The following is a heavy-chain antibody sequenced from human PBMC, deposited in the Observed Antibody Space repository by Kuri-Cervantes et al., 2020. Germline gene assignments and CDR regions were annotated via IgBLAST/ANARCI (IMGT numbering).Heavy chain of an antibody. V-gene: IGHV4-34*01. D-gene: IGHD6-6*01. CDR1: GGSFSGYH. Sequence: SETLSLTCAVYGGSFSGYHCTWVRQPPGQGLEWFGEINHSGSTSYNPSLKSRVIISVDTSKNQFSLKLSSVTAADTAVYFCARGETAARRYFDYWGQGILVTVSS. CDR2: INHSGST. CDR3: ARGETAARRYFDY. J-gene: IGHJ4*02.